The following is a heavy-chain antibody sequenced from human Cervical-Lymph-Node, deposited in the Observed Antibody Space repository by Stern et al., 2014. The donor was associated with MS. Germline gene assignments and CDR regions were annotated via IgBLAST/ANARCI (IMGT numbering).Heavy chain of an antibody. J-gene: IGHJ4*02. CDR1: GGSVSSSSHY. CDR3: ARALPQSSGIGVSYYFDY. Sequence: QLQLQESGPGLVKPSETLSLTCTVSGGSVSSSSHYWAWIRQPPGKWLGWLGGMYYAGNTYYTPPLRSRVTLPVDPSKNQVSLNLISVTAADTAVYYCARALPQSSGIGVSYYFDYWGQGALVTVSS. V-gene: IGHV4-39*01. D-gene: IGHD6-19*01. CDR2: MYYAGNT.